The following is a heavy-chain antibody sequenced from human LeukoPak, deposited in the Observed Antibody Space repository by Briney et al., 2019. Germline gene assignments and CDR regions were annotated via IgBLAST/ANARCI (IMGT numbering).Heavy chain of an antibody. Sequence: GASVKVSCKASGGTFSSYAISWVRQAPGQGLEWMGRIIPIFGTANYAQKFQGRVTITADKSTSTACMELSSLRSEDTAVYYCARQGYYYDSSGYGGYWGQGTLVTVSS. CDR2: IIPIFGTA. CDR1: GGTFSSYA. J-gene: IGHJ4*02. V-gene: IGHV1-69*06. CDR3: ARQGYYYDSSGYGGY. D-gene: IGHD3-22*01.